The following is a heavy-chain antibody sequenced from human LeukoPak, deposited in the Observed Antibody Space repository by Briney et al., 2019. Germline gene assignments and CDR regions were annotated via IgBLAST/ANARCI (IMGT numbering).Heavy chain of an antibody. V-gene: IGHV4-31*03. D-gene: IGHD3-10*01. CDR2: IYYSGST. Sequence: PSETLSLTCTVSGGSISSGGYYWSWIRQHPGKGLEWIGYIYYSGSTYYNPSLKSRVTISVDTSKNQFSLKLSSVTAADTAVYYCARDRYYYGSGSYFSRWFDPWGLGTLVTVSS. J-gene: IGHJ5*02. CDR1: GGSISSGGYY. CDR3: ARDRYYYGSGSYFSRWFDP.